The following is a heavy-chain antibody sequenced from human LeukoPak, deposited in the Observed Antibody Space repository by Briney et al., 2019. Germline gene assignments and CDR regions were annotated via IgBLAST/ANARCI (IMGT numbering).Heavy chain of an antibody. CDR2: INPHSGGT. J-gene: IGHJ6*04. Sequence: ASVKVSCKTSGYMFTTYYPHWVRQAPGQGLEWMGWINPHSGGTNYAQKFQGRVTMTRDTSISTVYMELSRLRSDDTAVYYCARSPFDWLSPTPLDVWGKGTTVTISS. V-gene: IGHV1-2*02. CDR1: GYMFTTYY. CDR3: ARSPFDWLSPTPLDV. D-gene: IGHD3-9*01.